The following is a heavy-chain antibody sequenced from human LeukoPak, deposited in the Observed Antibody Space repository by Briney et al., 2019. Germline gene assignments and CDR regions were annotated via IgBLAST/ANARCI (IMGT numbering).Heavy chain of an antibody. CDR1: GGTFSSYA. D-gene: IGHD1-26*01. V-gene: IGHV1-69*05. Sequence: GASVKVSCKASGGTFSSYAISWVRQAPGQGLEWMGRIIPIFGTADYAQKFQGRVTVTTDESTSTAYMELSRLRSEDTAVYYCARSGSYPNYYFDYWGQGTLVTVSS. CDR3: ARSGSYPNYYFDY. CDR2: IIPIFGTA. J-gene: IGHJ4*02.